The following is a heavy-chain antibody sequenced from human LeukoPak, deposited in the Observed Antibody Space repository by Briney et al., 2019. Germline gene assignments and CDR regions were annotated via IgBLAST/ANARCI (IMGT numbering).Heavy chain of an antibody. CDR2: IYHSGST. CDR3: ARHKYSSGWPTEGAFDI. CDR1: GGSISSSNW. J-gene: IGHJ3*02. V-gene: IGHV4-4*02. D-gene: IGHD6-19*01. Sequence: SETLSLTCAVSGGSISSSNWWSWVRQSPGKGLEWIGEIYHSGSTNYNPSLKSRVTISVDKSKNQFSLKLSSVTAADTAVYYCARHKYSSGWPTEGAFDIWGQGATVTVSS.